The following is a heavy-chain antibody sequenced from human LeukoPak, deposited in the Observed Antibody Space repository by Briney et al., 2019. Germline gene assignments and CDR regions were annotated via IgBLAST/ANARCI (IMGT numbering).Heavy chain of an antibody. D-gene: IGHD6-19*01. CDR3: AGRYSSGWYRDGPDAFDI. V-gene: IGHV5-51*01. J-gene: IGHJ3*02. Sequence: GESLKISCKGSGYSFTSYWIGWVRQMPGKGLEWMGIIYPGDSDTRYSPSSQGQVTISADKSISTAHLQWSSLKASDTAMYYCAGRYSSGWYRDGPDAFDIWGQGTMVTVSS. CDR1: GYSFTSYW. CDR2: IYPGDSDT.